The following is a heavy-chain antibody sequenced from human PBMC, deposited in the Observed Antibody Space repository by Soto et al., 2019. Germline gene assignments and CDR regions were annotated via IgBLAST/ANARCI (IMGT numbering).Heavy chain of an antibody. CDR3: ARGGPGHFDY. Sequence: SETLSLTCAVYGGSFSGYYWSWIRQPPGKGLEWIGEINHSGSTNYNPSLKSRVSISVDTSKSQFSLKLSSVTAADTAVYYCARGGPGHFDYWGQGTLVTVSS. D-gene: IGHD1-1*01. V-gene: IGHV4-34*01. J-gene: IGHJ4*02. CDR2: INHSGST. CDR1: GGSFSGYY.